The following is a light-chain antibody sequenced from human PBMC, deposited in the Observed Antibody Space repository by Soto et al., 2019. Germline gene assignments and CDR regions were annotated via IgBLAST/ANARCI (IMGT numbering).Light chain of an antibody. CDR2: NNN. CDR1: SSNIGTNT. J-gene: IGLJ1*01. V-gene: IGLV1-44*01. Sequence: VLTQPPSASGTPGQRVTISCSGSSSNIGTNTVSWYQHLPGTAPKLLIYNNNQRPSGVPDRFSGSKSGTSASLAISGLQSEDEADYYCAAWDDSLSGHFVFGTGTNVTVL. CDR3: AAWDDSLSGHFV.